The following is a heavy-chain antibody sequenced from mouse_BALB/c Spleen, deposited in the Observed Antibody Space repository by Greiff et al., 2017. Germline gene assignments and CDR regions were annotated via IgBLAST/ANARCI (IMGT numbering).Heavy chain of an antibody. Sequence: VQLQQSGPELVKPGASVRISCKASGYTFTSYYIHWVKQRPGQGLEWIGWIYPGNVNTKYNEKFKGKATLTADKSSSTAYMQLSSLTSEDSAVYFCARWMIKDYAMDYWGQGTSVTVSS. J-gene: IGHJ4*01. D-gene: IGHD2-4*01. V-gene: IGHV1S56*01. CDR3: ARWMIKDYAMDY. CDR2: IYPGNVNT. CDR1: GYTFTSYY.